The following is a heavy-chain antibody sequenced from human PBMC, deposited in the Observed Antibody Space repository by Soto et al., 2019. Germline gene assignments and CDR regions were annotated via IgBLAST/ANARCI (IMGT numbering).Heavy chain of an antibody. D-gene: IGHD1-26*01. CDR1: GFIFENLG. J-gene: IGHJ5*02. Sequence: PGWSLRVSCAASGFIFENLGMSWVRQAPGKGLEWISSISGSGFKKYYADSVKGRFTISRDNSKSTVYLELNNLSAEDTAVYHCAKNQGVELVPLATVDWFDPWGQGSVVTVSS. V-gene: IGHV3-23*01. CDR2: ISGSGFKK. CDR3: AKNQGVELVPLATVDWFDP.